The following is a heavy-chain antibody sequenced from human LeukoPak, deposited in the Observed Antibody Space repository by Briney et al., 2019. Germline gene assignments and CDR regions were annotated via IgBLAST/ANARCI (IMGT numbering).Heavy chain of an antibody. CDR2: IIPIFGTA. V-gene: IGHV1-69*06. D-gene: IGHD3-16*02. CDR3: ARDSYDYVWGSYRTWFDP. J-gene: IGHJ5*02. CDR1: GGTFSSYA. Sequence: SVKLSCEASGGTFSSYAISWVRQAPGQGLEWVGGIIPIFGTANYAQKFQGRVTITADKSTSTAYMELSSLRSEDTAVYYCARDSYDYVWGSYRTWFDPWGQGTLVTVSS.